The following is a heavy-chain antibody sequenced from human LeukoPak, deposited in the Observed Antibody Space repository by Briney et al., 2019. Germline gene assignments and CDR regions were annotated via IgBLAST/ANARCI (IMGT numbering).Heavy chain of an antibody. J-gene: IGHJ3*02. D-gene: IGHD3-10*01. Sequence: GGSLRLSCAASGFTFNKSWMSWVRQAPGKGLEWVSAISGSGGSTYYADSVKGRFTISRDNSKNTLYLQMNSLRAEDTAVYYCAKDRVGGAFDIWGQGTMVTVSS. CDR3: AKDRVGGAFDI. V-gene: IGHV3-23*01. CDR2: ISGSGGST. CDR1: GFTFNKSW.